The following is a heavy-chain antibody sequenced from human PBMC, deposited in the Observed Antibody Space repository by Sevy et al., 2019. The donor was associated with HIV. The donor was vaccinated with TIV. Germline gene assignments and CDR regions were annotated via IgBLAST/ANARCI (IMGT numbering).Heavy chain of an antibody. CDR2: ISAYNGNT. V-gene: IGHV1-18*01. Sequence: ASVKVSCKASGYTFTSYGISWVRQAPGQGLEWMGWISAYNGNTNYAQKLQGRVTMTTDTSTSTAYMELRSLRSDDTAVYYCAGELLLTNGAGFDPWGQGTLVTVSS. CDR1: GYTFTSYG. CDR3: AGELLLTNGAGFDP. D-gene: IGHD3-22*01. J-gene: IGHJ5*02.